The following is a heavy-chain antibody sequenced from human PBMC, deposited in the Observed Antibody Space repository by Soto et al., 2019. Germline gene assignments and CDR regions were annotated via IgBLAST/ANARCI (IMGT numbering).Heavy chain of an antibody. D-gene: IGHD5-18*01. J-gene: IGHJ6*02. Sequence: SETLSLTCSVSGASISSSDYYWGWIRQPPGQGLEWIGSIYGGSTYYNPSLKSRVTISVDTSKNQFSLRLSSVTAADTAVYYCARASPVVTDVWGQGTTVTVSS. CDR3: ARASPVVTDV. CDR2: IYGGST. V-gene: IGHV4-39*01. CDR1: GASISSSDYY.